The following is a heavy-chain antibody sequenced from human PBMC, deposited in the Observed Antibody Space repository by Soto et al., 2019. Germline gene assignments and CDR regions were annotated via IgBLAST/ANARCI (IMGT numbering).Heavy chain of an antibody. V-gene: IGHV5-51*01. J-gene: IGHJ6*02. CDR3: GRHISNFRYYYCAMDV. Sequence: GESLKISCQGSGYTFTDYWIGWVRQLPGKGLEWMGIIYPGDSDTRYSPSFQGHVTITVDKSTSTAYLQWNTLKASDTAMYYCGRHISNFRYYYCAMDVWGQGTTVTVSS. CDR2: IYPGDSDT. D-gene: IGHD4-4*01. CDR1: GYTFTDYW.